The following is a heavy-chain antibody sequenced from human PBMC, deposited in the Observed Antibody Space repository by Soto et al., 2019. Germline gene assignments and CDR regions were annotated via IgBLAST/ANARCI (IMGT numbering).Heavy chain of an antibody. CDR3: ARGRYCLTGRCFPNWFDS. Sequence: SETLSLTCSVSGDSISNLDYFWAWIRQPPGQALEYIGYIYKSATTYYNPSFESRVAISVDTSKSQFSLNATSVTAADTAVYFCARGRYCLTGRCFPNWFDSWGQGALVTVSS. D-gene: IGHD7-27*01. J-gene: IGHJ5*01. CDR2: IYKSATT. CDR1: GDSISNLDYF. V-gene: IGHV4-30-4*01.